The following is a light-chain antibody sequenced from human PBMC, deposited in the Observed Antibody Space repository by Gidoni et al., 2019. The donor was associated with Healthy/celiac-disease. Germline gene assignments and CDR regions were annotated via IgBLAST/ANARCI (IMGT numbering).Light chain of an antibody. CDR3: SSYTSSSTLV. V-gene: IGLV2-14*01. J-gene: IGLJ2*01. CDR2: DVS. CDR1: SRDVGGYNY. Sequence: QSALTQPASVSGYPGPSITISCTGTSRDVGGYNYVSWYQQHPGKAPKLMSYDVSNRPSGVSNRFSGSKSGNTASLTISGLQAEDEADYYCSSYTSSSTLVFGGGTKLTVL.